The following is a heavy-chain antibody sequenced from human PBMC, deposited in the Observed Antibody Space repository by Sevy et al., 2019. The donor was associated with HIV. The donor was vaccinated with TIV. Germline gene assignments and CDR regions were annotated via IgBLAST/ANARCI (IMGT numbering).Heavy chain of an antibody. CDR3: ARDLKYGSGSYPQIHYYYGMDV. CDR2: IWCDGSNK. Sequence: GGSLRLSCAASGFTFSSYGMHWVRQAPGKGLEWVAVIWCDGSNKYYSDSVKGRFTISRDNSKNTLYLQMNSLRAEDTAVYYCARDLKYGSGSYPQIHYYYGMDVWGQGTTVTVSS. D-gene: IGHD3-10*01. V-gene: IGHV3-33*01. J-gene: IGHJ6*02. CDR1: GFTFSSYG.